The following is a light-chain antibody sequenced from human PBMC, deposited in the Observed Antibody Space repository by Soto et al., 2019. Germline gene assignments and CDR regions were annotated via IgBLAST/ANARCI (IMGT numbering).Light chain of an antibody. Sequence: EIVMTQSPATLSVSPGERATLSCRASQSVSNNLARCQQKPGQAPRLLIYDASTRATGIPARFSGSGSGTEFTLTITSLQSEDFAVYYCQQYNNWPGTFGQGTKVDIK. V-gene: IGKV3-15*01. CDR3: QQYNNWPGT. CDR1: QSVSNN. J-gene: IGKJ1*01. CDR2: DAS.